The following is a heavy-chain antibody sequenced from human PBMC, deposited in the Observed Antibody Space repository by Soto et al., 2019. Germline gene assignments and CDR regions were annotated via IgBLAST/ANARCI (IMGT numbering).Heavy chain of an antibody. Sequence: SETLSLTCTVSGGSISSSSYYWGWIRQPPGKGLEWIGSIYYSGSTYYDPSLKSRVTISVDTSKNQFSLKLSSVTAADTAVYYCARLLGSPSYYYYGMDVWGQGTTVTVSS. CDR2: IYYSGST. J-gene: IGHJ6*02. V-gene: IGHV4-39*01. CDR1: GGSISSSSYY. D-gene: IGHD3-10*01. CDR3: ARLLGSPSYYYYGMDV.